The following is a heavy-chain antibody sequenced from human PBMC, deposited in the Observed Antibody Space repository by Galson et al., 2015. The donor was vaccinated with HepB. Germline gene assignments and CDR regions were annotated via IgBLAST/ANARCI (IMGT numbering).Heavy chain of an antibody. CDR3: ARSEGLIAVAPRSGAFDI. D-gene: IGHD6-19*01. V-gene: IGHV1-69*13. CDR1: GGTFGSDA. Sequence: SVKVSCKASGGTFGSDAVSWVRQAPGQGLEWMGGITPIFDTANYAQKFQGRVTITADASTSTAYMEMTILRSDDTAVYYCARSEGLIAVAPRSGAFDIWGQGTQVTVS. CDR2: ITPIFDTA. J-gene: IGHJ3*02.